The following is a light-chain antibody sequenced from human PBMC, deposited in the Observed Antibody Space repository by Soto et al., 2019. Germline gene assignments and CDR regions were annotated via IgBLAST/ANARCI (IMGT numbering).Light chain of an antibody. V-gene: IGKV3-20*01. CDR1: QRVSTNN. CDR3: QNYCSSPPT. Sequence: EIVLTQSPGTLALSPGERATLSFRASQRVSTNNVAGYQRKPGQAPRLLIYGASSRATDITATFSGSGSGTDFTLNITRPETEDFAVYYCQNYCSSPPTFGQGTKAEI. J-gene: IGKJ1*01. CDR2: GAS.